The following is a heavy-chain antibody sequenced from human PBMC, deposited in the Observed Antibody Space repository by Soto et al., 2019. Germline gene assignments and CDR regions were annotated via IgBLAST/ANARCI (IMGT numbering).Heavy chain of an antibody. CDR2: ISHSGST. Sequence: SETLSLTCAVSGGSISSGDYSWSWIRQPPGKGLEWIGYISHSGSTYYNPSLKSRVTISVDRSKNQFSLKLSSVTAADTAVYYCARGTWDYDILTGYLDYWGQGTLVTVSS. J-gene: IGHJ4*02. V-gene: IGHV4-30-2*01. D-gene: IGHD3-9*01. CDR3: ARGTWDYDILTGYLDY. CDR1: GGSISSGDYS.